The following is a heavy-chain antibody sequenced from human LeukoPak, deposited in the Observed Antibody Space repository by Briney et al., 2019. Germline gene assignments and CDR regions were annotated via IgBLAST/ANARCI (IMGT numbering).Heavy chain of an antibody. Sequence: SETLSLTCTVSGGSISSRSYYWGWIRQPPGKGLEWIGSIYYSGSTYYNPSLKSRVTISVDTSKNQFSLQLSSVTAADTAVYYCARHRTYCSGGSCYFPPFDYWGQGTLVTVSS. CDR1: GGSISSRSYY. CDR2: IYYSGST. D-gene: IGHD2-15*01. CDR3: ARHRTYCSGGSCYFPPFDY. J-gene: IGHJ4*02. V-gene: IGHV4-39*01.